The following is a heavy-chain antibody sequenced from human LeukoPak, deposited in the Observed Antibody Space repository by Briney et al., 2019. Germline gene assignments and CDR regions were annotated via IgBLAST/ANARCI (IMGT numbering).Heavy chain of an antibody. J-gene: IGHJ3*02. CDR3: ARDNPGYAWGAFDI. CDR2: IKQDGSEK. CDR1: GFTFNTYA. Sequence: GGSLRLSCAASGFTFNTYAMTWVRQAPGKGLEWVANIKQDGSEKYYVDSVKGRFTISRDNAKNSLYLQMNSLRAEDTAVYYCARDNPGYAWGAFDIWGQGTMVTVSS. V-gene: IGHV3-7*01. D-gene: IGHD5-18*01.